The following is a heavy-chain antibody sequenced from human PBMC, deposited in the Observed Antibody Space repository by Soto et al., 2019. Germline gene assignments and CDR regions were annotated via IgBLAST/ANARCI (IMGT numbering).Heavy chain of an antibody. CDR3: GRDRLRFLEWLPDY. CDR2: INAVTGNT. D-gene: IGHD3-3*01. V-gene: IGHV1-3*01. J-gene: IGHJ4*02. Sequence: ASVKVSYKASGYTLTWYAMLSLRQAHRQRLEWMGWINAVTGNTQYSQKYQGKVTIIRDTSASTAYLELSSLKTEDKAGDYRGRDRLRFLEWLPDYWGQGTLVTVSS. CDR1: GYTLTWYA.